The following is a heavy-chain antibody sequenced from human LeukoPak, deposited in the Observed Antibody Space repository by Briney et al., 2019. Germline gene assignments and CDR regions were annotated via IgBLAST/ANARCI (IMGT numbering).Heavy chain of an antibody. CDR2: ISGSGGST. D-gene: IGHD3-3*01. CDR1: GFTFSSYA. J-gene: IGHJ4*02. V-gene: IGHV3-23*01. CDR3: ARVGGRTYDYY. Sequence: GGSLRLSCAASGFTFSSYAMSWVRQAPGKGLEWVSAISGSGGSTYYADSVKGRFTISRDNSKNTLYLQMNSLRAEDTAVYYCARVGGRTYDYYWGQGTPVTVSS.